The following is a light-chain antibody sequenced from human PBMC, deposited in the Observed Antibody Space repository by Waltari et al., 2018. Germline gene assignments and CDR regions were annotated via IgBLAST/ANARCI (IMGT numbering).Light chain of an antibody. CDR2: AAT. Sequence: DIQMTQSPSSLSASVGDTVTITCRASQGINSYLNWFQQKPGKAPKLLIYAATTLQSGVPSRFSGSGSGTEFTLTISRLQPEDFAGYYCLQHNTYPWTFGQGTKVEIK. V-gene: IGKV1-17*01. CDR3: LQHNTYPWT. CDR1: QGINSY. J-gene: IGKJ1*01.